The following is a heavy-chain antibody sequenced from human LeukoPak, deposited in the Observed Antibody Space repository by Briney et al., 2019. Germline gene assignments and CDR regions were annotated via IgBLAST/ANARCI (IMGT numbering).Heavy chain of an antibody. CDR3: ARAYSYDSSGYYYVGYYYGMDV. J-gene: IGHJ6*02. CDR2: ISSSGSTI. Sequence: PGGSLRLSCAASGFTFSSYAMSWVRQAPGKGLEWVSYISSSGSTIYYADSVKGRFTISRDNAKNSLYLQMNSLRAEDTAVYYCARAYSYDSSGYYYVGYYYGMDVWGQGTTVTVSS. D-gene: IGHD3-22*01. V-gene: IGHV3-48*04. CDR1: GFTFSSYA.